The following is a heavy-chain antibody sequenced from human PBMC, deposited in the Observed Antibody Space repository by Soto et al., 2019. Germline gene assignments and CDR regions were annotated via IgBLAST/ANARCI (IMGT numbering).Heavy chain of an antibody. CDR2: ISAYNGNT. CDR3: ARETGGGFGSGSYYNNFDY. J-gene: IGHJ4*02. D-gene: IGHD3-10*01. CDR1: GYTFTSYG. Sequence: QVPLVQSGAEVKKPGASVKVSCKASGYTFTSYGISWVRQAPGQGLEWMGWISAYNGNTKYAQKFQGRVTMTTDTATRTVDMEVRGLTSDDTAVCYWARETGGGFGSGSYYNNFDYWGQGTLVTVSS. V-gene: IGHV1-18*01.